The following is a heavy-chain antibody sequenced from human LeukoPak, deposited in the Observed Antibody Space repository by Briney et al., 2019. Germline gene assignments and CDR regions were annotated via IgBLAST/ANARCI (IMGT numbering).Heavy chain of an antibody. J-gene: IGHJ5*02. CDR3: ARGYYGSGSYEP. Sequence: SQTLSLTCTVSGGSISSGDYYWSWIRQPPGKGLEWIGYIYYSGSTYYNPSLKGRVTISVDTSKNQFSLKLSSVTAADTAVYYCARGYYGSGSYEPWGQGTLVTVSS. V-gene: IGHV4-30-4*01. CDR2: IYYSGST. D-gene: IGHD3-10*01. CDR1: GGSISSGDYY.